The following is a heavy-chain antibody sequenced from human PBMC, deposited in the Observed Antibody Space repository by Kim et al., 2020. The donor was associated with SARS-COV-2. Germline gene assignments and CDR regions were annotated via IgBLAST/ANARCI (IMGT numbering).Heavy chain of an antibody. CDR1: GFTFSSYS. V-gene: IGHV3-48*02. CDR2: ISSSSSTI. CDR3: ARVFLDSSSWYPCYYYYGMDV. D-gene: IGHD6-13*01. Sequence: GGSLRLSCAASGFTFSSYSMNWVRQAPGKGLEWVSYISSSSSTIYYADSVKGRFTISRDNAKNSLYLQMNSLRDEDTAVYYCARVFLDSSSWYPCYYYYGMDVWGQGTTVTVSS. J-gene: IGHJ6*02.